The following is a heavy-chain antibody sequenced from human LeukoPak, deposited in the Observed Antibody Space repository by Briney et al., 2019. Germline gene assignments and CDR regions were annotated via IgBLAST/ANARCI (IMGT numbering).Heavy chain of an antibody. CDR1: GFTFSSYW. J-gene: IGHJ3*02. D-gene: IGHD5-12*01. Sequence: GGSLRLSCAASGFTFSSYWMHWVRHAPGKGLVWVSRNNSDGSSTSYADSVKGRFTISRDNAKNTLYLQMNSLRAEDTAVYYCARAAKVARGSMKAFDIWGQGTMVTVSS. CDR3: ARAAKVARGSMKAFDI. CDR2: NNSDGSST. V-gene: IGHV3-74*01.